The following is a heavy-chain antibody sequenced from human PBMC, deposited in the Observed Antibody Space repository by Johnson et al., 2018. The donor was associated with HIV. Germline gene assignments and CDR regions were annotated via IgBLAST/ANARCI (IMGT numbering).Heavy chain of an antibody. CDR3: ARDGGAYCGGDCFSDAFDL. Sequence: VQLVESGGGVVQPGRSLRLSCAASGFTFSSYGMHWVRQAPGKGLEWVAVIWYDGSNKYYADSVKGRLTISRDNSKNTLYLQMDSLRAEDTALYYCARDGGAYCGGDCFSDAFDLWGQGTMVTVSS. J-gene: IGHJ3*01. V-gene: IGHV3-30*19. CDR2: IWYDGSNK. CDR1: GFTFSSYG. D-gene: IGHD2-21*02.